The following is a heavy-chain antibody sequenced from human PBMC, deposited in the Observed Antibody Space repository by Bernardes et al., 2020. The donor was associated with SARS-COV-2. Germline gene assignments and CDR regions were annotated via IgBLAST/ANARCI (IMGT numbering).Heavy chain of an antibody. V-gene: IGHV3-23*01. Sequence: LRLSCVASGISFSNYAMSWVRQAPGRGLEWVSVITGNGDITYYADSVKGRFTISRDNAKNSLSLQMNSLRAEDTAVYYCARAGFGDEGLDYWGRGTLVTVSS. CDR2: ITGNGDIT. CDR3: ARAGFGDEGLDY. CDR1: GISFSNYA. J-gene: IGHJ4*02. D-gene: IGHD4-17*01.